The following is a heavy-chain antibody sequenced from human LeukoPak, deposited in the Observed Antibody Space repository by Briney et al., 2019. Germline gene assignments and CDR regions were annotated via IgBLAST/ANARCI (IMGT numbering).Heavy chain of an antibody. CDR2: INWNGGST. Sequence: PGGSLRLSCAASGFTFDDYGMSWVRQAPGKGLEWVSGINWNGGSTGYADSVKGRFTISRDNGKNSLYLQMNSLRAEDTAVYYCAREITMVRGVEGEGAFDIWGQGTMVTVSS. D-gene: IGHD3-10*01. J-gene: IGHJ3*02. V-gene: IGHV3-20*04. CDR1: GFTFDDYG. CDR3: AREITMVRGVEGEGAFDI.